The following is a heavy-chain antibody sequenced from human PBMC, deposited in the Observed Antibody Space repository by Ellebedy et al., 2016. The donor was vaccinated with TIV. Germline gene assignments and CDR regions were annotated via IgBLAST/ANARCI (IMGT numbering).Heavy chain of an antibody. Sequence: GGSLRLSCAASGFTFSTYRMHWVRQAPGKGLEWVAVIWSDGSDKYYADSVKGRFTISRDNSKNTLFLQMNSLRVEDTAVYFCARQVGSGWYGDWGQGTLVTVSS. CDR1: GFTFSTYR. D-gene: IGHD6-13*01. J-gene: IGHJ4*02. CDR3: ARQVGSGWYGD. V-gene: IGHV3-33*01. CDR2: IWSDGSDK.